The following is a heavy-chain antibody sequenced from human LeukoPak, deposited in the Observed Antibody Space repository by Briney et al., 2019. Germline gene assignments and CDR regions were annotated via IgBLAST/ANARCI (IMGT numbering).Heavy chain of an antibody. Sequence: GGSLRLSCAASGFTFSSYAMSWVRQAPGKGLEWVSAISGSGGSTYYADSAKGRFTISRDNSKNTLYLQMNSLRAEYTAVYYCARIELELRGGFDYWGQGTLVTVSS. CDR1: GFTFSSYA. CDR3: ARIELELRGGFDY. D-gene: IGHD1-7*01. CDR2: ISGSGGST. J-gene: IGHJ4*02. V-gene: IGHV3-23*01.